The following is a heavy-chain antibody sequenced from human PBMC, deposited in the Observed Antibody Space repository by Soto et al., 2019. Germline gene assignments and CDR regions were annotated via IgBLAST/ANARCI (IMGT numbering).Heavy chain of an antibody. D-gene: IGHD3-22*01. CDR3: ARSIIYDSSGSTDY. Sequence: WTWIRQAPGKGLEWIGNIYYSGSTNYNPPLKSRVTIRVDTSKNQFSLKLSSVTAADTAVYYCARSIIYDSSGSTDYWGQGTLVTVSS. CDR2: IYYSGST. J-gene: IGHJ4*02. V-gene: IGHV4-59*01.